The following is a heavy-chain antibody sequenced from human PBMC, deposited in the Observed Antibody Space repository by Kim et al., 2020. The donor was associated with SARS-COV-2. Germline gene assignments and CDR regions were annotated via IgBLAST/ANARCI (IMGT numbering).Heavy chain of an antibody. J-gene: IGHJ4*01. Sequence: SETLSLTCTVSGGSISNYYWSWIRQPPGKEMEWIGYMHSTESASYNPSLKSRLTMSLDTSINHLLLKLSNIPAADTAIDYCERQSLYCRGNTCRTALDY. V-gene: IGHV4-59*08. CDR1: GGSISNYY. D-gene: IGHD2-15*01. CDR3: ERQSLYCRGNTCRTALDY. CDR2: MHSTESA.